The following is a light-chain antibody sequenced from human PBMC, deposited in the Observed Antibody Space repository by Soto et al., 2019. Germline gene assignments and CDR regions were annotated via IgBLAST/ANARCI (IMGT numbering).Light chain of an antibody. CDR1: KNEFVVYDF. V-gene: IGLV2-8*01. Sequence: QSVLTHPPSASRTPGQSVTIACTGTKNEFVVYDFVSWYQHHPGQAPRLIIYEVVQRPSGVPDRFSGSKSGNTASLTVSGLQAADEADYFCKSYAGSNTYVFGSGTKGTVL. CDR3: KSYAGSNTYV. CDR2: EVV. J-gene: IGLJ1*01.